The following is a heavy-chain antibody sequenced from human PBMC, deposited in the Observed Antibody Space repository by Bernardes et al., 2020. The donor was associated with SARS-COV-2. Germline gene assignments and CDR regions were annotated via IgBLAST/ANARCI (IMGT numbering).Heavy chain of an antibody. CDR1: GFTVRPNY. CDR2: IYITDAT. D-gene: IGHD2-21*02. V-gene: IGHV3-53*01. Sequence: GWSLRLCCAASGFTVRPNYMSWVRQASVKGLVWVSVIYITDATYYADSVKGRFTISRDKSKNTVYLQMNSLRAEDTAVYYCARESVTDNRHYYYYGMDVWGQGTTVTVSS. CDR3: ARESVTDNRHYYYYGMDV. J-gene: IGHJ6*02.